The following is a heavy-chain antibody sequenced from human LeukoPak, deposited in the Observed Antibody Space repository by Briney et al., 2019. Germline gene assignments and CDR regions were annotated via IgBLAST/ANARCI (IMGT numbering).Heavy chain of an antibody. CDR2: IYYSGST. J-gene: IGHJ4*02. Sequence: SQTPSLTCTVSGGSISSGSYYWSWIRQPAGKGLEWIGSIYYSGSTYYNPSLKSRVTISVDTSKNQFSLKLSSVTAADTAVYYCARVEMAKVYYFDYWGQGTLVTVSS. V-gene: IGHV4-39*01. CDR1: GGSISSGSYY. D-gene: IGHD5-24*01. CDR3: ARVEMAKVYYFDY.